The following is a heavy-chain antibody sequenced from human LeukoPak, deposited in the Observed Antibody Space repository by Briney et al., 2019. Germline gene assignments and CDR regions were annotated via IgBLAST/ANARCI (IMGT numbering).Heavy chain of an antibody. CDR3: FREGGD. CDR2: INIDERIT. J-gene: IGHJ4*02. V-gene: IGHV3-74*01. CDR1: GFTFTNAW. Sequence: GGSLRLSCAASGFTFTNAWMHWVRQAPGKGLVWVSYINIDERITGYADSVKGRFTISRDNAKNTLYLQMNSLRAEDTAMYYCFREGGDWGQGTLVTVSS. D-gene: IGHD3-10*01.